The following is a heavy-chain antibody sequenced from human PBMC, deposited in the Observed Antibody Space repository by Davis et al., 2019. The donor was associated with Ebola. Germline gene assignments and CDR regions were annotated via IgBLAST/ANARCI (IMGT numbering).Heavy chain of an antibody. Sequence: SVKVSCKSSENTFSTYSFHWVRQAPGRGLEWMGWINAGNGNTKYSQKFQDRVTITRDTSASTAYLELSSLRSEDTAVYYCARPGAAPPGNWFDSWGQGTLVTVSS. CDR1: ENTFSTYS. CDR2: INAGNGNT. V-gene: IGHV1-3*01. J-gene: IGHJ5*01. CDR3: ARPGAAPPGNWFDS. D-gene: IGHD1-26*01.